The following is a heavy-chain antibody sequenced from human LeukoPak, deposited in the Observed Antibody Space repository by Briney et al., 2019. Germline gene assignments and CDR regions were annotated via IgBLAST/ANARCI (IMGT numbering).Heavy chain of an antibody. J-gene: IGHJ6*02. Sequence: ASVKVSCKASGYTFTSYGISWVRQAPGQGLEWMGWISAYNGNTNYAQKLQGRVTMTTDTSTTTAYMELRSLRSDDTAVYYCARGLYYYDILTGSYYYYGMDVWGQGTTVTVSS. CDR3: ARGLYYYDILTGSYYYYGMDV. CDR2: ISAYNGNT. D-gene: IGHD3-9*01. V-gene: IGHV1-18*01. CDR1: GYTFTSYG.